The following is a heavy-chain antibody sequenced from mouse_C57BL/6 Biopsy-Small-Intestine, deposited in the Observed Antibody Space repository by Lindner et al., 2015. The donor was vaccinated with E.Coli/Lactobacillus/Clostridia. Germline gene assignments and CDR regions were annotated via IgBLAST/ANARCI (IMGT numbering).Heavy chain of an antibody. Sequence: VQLQESGPVLVKPGPSVKISCKSSGFTFTDYYIHWVKQSHGKSLEWIGLVYPYNGNANFNQKFKGMATLTVDTSSSTAYLELNSLTSEDSAVYFCARKDYGNYHDYWGQGTTLTVSS. CDR2: VYPYNGNA. CDR1: GFTFTDYY. J-gene: IGHJ2*01. D-gene: IGHD2-1*01. CDR3: ARKDYGNYHDY. V-gene: IGHV1-36*01.